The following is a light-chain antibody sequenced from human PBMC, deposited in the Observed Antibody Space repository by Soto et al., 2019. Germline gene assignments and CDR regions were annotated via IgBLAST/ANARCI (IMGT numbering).Light chain of an antibody. CDR1: SSDVGGYDY. Sequence: QSVLTQPASVSGSPGQSIAISCTGTSSDVGGYDYVSWYQQLPGKAPKLMIYDVNNRPSGASNRFSGPKSGNTASLTISGLQAEDEDDYYCSSNTSSSTHVFGTGTKVTVL. CDR3: SSNTSSSTHV. V-gene: IGLV2-14*03. CDR2: DVN. J-gene: IGLJ1*01.